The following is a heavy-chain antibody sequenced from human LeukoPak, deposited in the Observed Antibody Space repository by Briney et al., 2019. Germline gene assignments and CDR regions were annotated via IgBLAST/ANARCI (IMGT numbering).Heavy chain of an antibody. Sequence: GGSLRLSCAASGFTFSTYAMHWVRQAPGKGLEWVALIWHDGSNKYYADSVKGRLTISRDNSKNTVYLQMNSLRAEDTAVYYCARDGVSYPFDYWGQGTLVTVSS. CDR3: ARDGVSYPFDY. CDR1: GFTFSTYA. V-gene: IGHV3-33*01. D-gene: IGHD3-16*01. J-gene: IGHJ4*02. CDR2: IWHDGSNK.